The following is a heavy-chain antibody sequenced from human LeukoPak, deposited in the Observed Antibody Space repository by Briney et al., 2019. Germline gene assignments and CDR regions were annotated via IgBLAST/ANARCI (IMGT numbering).Heavy chain of an antibody. D-gene: IGHD2-15*01. CDR2: PNSGNS. V-gene: IGHV1-8*01. J-gene: IGHJ4*02. CDR3: ARDLTYCSGGSCGVDY. Sequence: PNSGNSGFAQKFQGRVILTRNTSIATAYMELRSLRSDDTAVYYCARDLTYCSGGSCGVDYWGQGTLVTVSS.